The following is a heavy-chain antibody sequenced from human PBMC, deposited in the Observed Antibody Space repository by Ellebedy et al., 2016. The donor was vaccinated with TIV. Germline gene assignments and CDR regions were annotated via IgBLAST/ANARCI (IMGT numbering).Heavy chain of an antibody. D-gene: IGHD2-21*02. CDR2: IYPGDSDT. V-gene: IGHV5-51*01. CDR1: GYSFTSYW. Sequence: GGSLRLSCKGSGYSFTSYWLGWVRQMPGKGLEWMGIIYPGDSDTRYSPSFQGQVTISADKSISTAYLQWSSLKASDTAMYYCARLVVVTAIQIRENWFDPWGQGTLVTVSS. CDR3: ARLVVVTAIQIRENWFDP. J-gene: IGHJ5*02.